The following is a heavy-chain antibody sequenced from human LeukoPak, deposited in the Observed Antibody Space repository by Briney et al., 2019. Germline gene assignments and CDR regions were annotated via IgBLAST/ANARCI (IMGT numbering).Heavy chain of an antibody. V-gene: IGHV4-59*01. CDR2: IYYSGST. CDR1: GGSISSYY. J-gene: IGHJ4*02. D-gene: IGHD6-19*01. CDR3: ARGIAVWDHFDY. Sequence: SETLSLTCTVSGGSISSYYWSWIRQPPGKGLEWIGYIYYSGSTNYNPSLKSRVTISVDTSKNQFSLKLSSVTAADTAVYYCARGIAVWDHFDYWGQGALVTVSP.